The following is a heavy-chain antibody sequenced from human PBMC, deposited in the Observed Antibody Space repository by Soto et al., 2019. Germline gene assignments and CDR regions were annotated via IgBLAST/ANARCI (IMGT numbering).Heavy chain of an antibody. J-gene: IGHJ4*02. Sequence: SETLSLTCTVFGGSISSYYWSWIRQPPGKGLEWIGYIYYSGSTNYNPSLKSRVIISVDTSKNQFSLKLSSVTAADTAVYYCARERSSGYYYFDYWGQGTLVTVSS. CDR2: IYYSGST. V-gene: IGHV4-59*01. D-gene: IGHD3-22*01. CDR1: GGSISSYY. CDR3: ARERSSGYYYFDY.